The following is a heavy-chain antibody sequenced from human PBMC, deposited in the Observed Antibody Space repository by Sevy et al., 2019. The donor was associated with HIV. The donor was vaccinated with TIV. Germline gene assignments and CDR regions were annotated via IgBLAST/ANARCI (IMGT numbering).Heavy chain of an antibody. V-gene: IGHV3-30-3*01. CDR3: AREMEEKWRYSGYDQGHDAFDI. Sequence: GGSLRLSCAASGFTFSSYAMHWVRQAPGKGLEWVAVISYDGSNKYYADSVKGRFTISRDNSKNTLYLQMNSLGAEDTAVYYGAREMEEKWRYSGYDQGHDAFDIWGQGTMVTVSS. D-gene: IGHD5-12*01. CDR2: ISYDGSNK. CDR1: GFTFSSYA. J-gene: IGHJ3*02.